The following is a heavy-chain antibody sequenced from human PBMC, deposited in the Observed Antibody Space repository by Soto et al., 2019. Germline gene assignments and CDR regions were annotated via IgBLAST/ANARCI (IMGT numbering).Heavy chain of an antibody. CDR1: GDSVSSNSAA. J-gene: IGHJ6*03. Sequence: SQTLSLPCAISGDSVSSNSAAWTWLRQSPSRGLEWLGRTYYRSKWYNDYAVSVKSRITINPDTSKNQFSLQLNSVTPEDTAVYYCARVPHQRGTGTTATHYYYYMDVWGKGTTVTVSS. CDR3: ARVPHQRGTGTTATHYYYYMDV. V-gene: IGHV6-1*01. CDR2: TYYRSKWYN. D-gene: IGHD1-7*01.